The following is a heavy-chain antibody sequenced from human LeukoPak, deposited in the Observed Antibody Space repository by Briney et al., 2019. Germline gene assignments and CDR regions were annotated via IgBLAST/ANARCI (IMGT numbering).Heavy chain of an antibody. CDR2: ISHDGSNN. CDR3: AKVRVGTAHFDY. J-gene: IGHJ4*02. D-gene: IGHD2-15*01. CDR1: GFTFSNFA. V-gene: IGHV3-30*18. Sequence: GGSLRLSCAASGFTFSNFAIHWVRQAPGKGLEWVVVISHDGSNNNYADSVKGRFTISRDNSKNTLYLQMNSLRPEDTAVYYCAKVRVGTAHFDYWGQGTLVTVSS.